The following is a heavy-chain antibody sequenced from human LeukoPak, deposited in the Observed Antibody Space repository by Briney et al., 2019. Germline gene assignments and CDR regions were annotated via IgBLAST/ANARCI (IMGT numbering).Heavy chain of an antibody. Sequence: SETLSLTCTSSGDSISSSTYYWGWIRQPPGKGLEWIGSMCYSGNTYYNPSLKSRVTISVDTSKNQFSLKLSSVTAADAAVYYCARVALEVTRGEYQLLCDYWGQGTLVTVSS. D-gene: IGHD2-2*01. J-gene: IGHJ4*02. V-gene: IGHV4-39*07. CDR1: GDSISSSTYY. CDR2: MCYSGNT. CDR3: ARVALEVTRGEYQLLCDY.